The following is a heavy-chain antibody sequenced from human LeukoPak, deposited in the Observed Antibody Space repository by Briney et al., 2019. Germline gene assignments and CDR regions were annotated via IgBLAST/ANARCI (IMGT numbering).Heavy chain of an antibody. Sequence: GGSLRLSCAVSGFTVSSNYMSWVRQAPGKGLEWVSVIYSGGSTYYADSVKGRFTISRDNSKNTLYLQVNSLRAEDTAVYYCARGYCSGGSCSDNLDYWGQGTLVTVSS. J-gene: IGHJ4*02. V-gene: IGHV3-53*01. CDR2: IYSGGST. CDR1: GFTVSSNY. CDR3: ARGYCSGGSCSDNLDY. D-gene: IGHD2-15*01.